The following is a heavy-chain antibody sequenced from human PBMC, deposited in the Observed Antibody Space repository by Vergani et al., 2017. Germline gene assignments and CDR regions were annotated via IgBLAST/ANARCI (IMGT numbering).Heavy chain of an antibody. CDR2: ISGSGGST. CDR3: AKDVPFSHYGGNSGDIVDY. J-gene: IGHJ4*02. V-gene: IGHV3-23*01. CDR1: GFTFSSYA. Sequence: EVQLLESGGGLVQPGGSLRLSCAASGFTFSSYAMSWVRQAPGKGLEWVSAISGSGGSTYYADSVKGRFTISRDNSKNTLYLQMNSLRAEDTAVYYCAKDVPFSHYGGNSGDIVDYWGQGTLVTVSS. D-gene: IGHD4-23*01.